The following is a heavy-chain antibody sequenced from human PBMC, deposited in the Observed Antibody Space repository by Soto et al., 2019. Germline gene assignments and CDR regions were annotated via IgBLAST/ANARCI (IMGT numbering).Heavy chain of an antibody. CDR1: GVSFSAFW. CDR2: INQDGSEK. CDR3: ARDRGWNIVVIPASFDL. V-gene: IGHV3-7*01. Sequence: EVQLVESGGGLVQPGGSLRLSCAASGVSFSAFWMSWVRQIPGKGLEWVANINQDGSEKQYVDSVKGRFTISRDNAKNSLFRQMNSLRAEDSAVYYCARDRGWNIVVIPASFDLWGRGALVSVSS. D-gene: IGHD2-15*01. J-gene: IGHJ4*02.